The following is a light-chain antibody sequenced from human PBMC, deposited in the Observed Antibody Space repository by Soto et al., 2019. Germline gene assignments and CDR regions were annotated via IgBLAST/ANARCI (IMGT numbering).Light chain of an antibody. CDR2: DAS. CDR3: QQYNNWPIT. J-gene: IGKJ5*01. V-gene: IGKV3-15*01. Sequence: EIVMTQSPATLSVSPGERATLSCRASQSVSSKVAWYQQKPGQAPRLLIYDASTRATGIPARFSGRGSGTEFTLTISSLQSEDFAVYYCQQYNNWPITFGQGTRLENK. CDR1: QSVSSK.